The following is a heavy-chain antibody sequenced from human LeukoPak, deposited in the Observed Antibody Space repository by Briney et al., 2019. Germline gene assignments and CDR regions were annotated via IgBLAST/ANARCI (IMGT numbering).Heavy chain of an antibody. CDR3: ARDGNDAFDI. CDR1: GGSISSSSYY. CDR2: INHSGST. D-gene: IGHD1-26*01. V-gene: IGHV4-39*07. J-gene: IGHJ3*02. Sequence: SETLSLTCTVSGGSISSSSYYWGWIRRPPGKGLEWIGEINHSGSTNYNPSLKSRVTISVDTSKNQFSLKLSSVTAADTAVYYCARDGNDAFDIWGQGTMVTVSS.